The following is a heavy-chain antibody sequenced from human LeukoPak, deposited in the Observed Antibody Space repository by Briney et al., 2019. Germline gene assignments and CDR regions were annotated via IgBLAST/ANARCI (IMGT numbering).Heavy chain of an antibody. CDR1: GGSISTYY. Sequence: PSETLSLTCTVSGGSISTYYWSWIRLPPGKGLEWIGYIYYTGATYYDPSLKSRVTISLDTSKNQFSLKLSSVTAADAAVYYCARAGYSYGTGYYFDYWGQGALVTVSS. J-gene: IGHJ4*02. D-gene: IGHD5-18*01. CDR2: IYYTGAT. V-gene: IGHV4-59*01. CDR3: ARAGYSYGTGYYFDY.